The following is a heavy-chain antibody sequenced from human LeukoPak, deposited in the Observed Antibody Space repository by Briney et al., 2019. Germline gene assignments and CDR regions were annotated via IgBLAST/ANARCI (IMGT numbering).Heavy chain of an antibody. J-gene: IGHJ5*02. CDR2: ISSSGSTI. D-gene: IGHD5-12*01. V-gene: IGHV3-48*04. CDR3: AREIVATIEGNWFDP. Sequence: GGSLRLSCAASGFTFSSYAMSWVRQAPGKGLEWVSYISSSGSTINYADSVKGRFTISRDNAKNSLYLQMNSLRAEDTAVYYCAREIVATIEGNWFDPWGQGTLVTVSS. CDR1: GFTFSSYA.